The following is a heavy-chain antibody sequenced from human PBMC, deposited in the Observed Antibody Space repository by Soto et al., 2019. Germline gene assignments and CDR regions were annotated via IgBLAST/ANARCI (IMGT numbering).Heavy chain of an antibody. J-gene: IGHJ4*02. CDR1: GFTFSNYA. CDR2: ISGGGGTT. CDR3: ANLGYCSGGTCYYQMDF. D-gene: IGHD2-15*01. Sequence: GGSLRLSCAASGFTFSNYAMSWVRQAPGKGLEWVSAISGGGGTTYYADSVKGRFTISRDNSKNTLYLQVNSLRAEDTAVYYCANLGYCSGGTCYYQMDFWGQGTLVTVSS. V-gene: IGHV3-23*01.